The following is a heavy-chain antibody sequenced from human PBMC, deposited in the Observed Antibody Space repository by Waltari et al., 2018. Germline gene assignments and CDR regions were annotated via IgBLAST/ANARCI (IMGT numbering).Heavy chain of an antibody. Sequence: QVQLQQWGAGLLKPSETLSLTCAVYGGSFSGYYWSWRRQPPWKGLEWIGEINHSVSTNYNPSLKSRVTISVDTSKNQFSLKLISVTAADTAVYYCARGYYATGAFDIWGQGTMVTVSS. V-gene: IGHV4-34*01. CDR3: ARGYYATGAFDI. D-gene: IGHD2-2*01. CDR1: GGSFSGYY. CDR2: INHSVST. J-gene: IGHJ3*02.